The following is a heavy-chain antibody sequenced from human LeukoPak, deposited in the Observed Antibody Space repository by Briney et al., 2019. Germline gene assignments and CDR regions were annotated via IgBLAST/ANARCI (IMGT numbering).Heavy chain of an antibody. D-gene: IGHD3-22*01. V-gene: IGHV4-39*07. Sequence: SETLSLTCTVSGGSISSYYWGWIRQPPGKGLEWIGRIYYSGSTYYNPSLKSRVSISVDTSKNQLSLKLTSVTAADTAVYYCARERQHYYDSNGYLDYWGQGTLVTVSS. CDR2: IYYSGST. CDR1: GGSISSYY. CDR3: ARERQHYYDSNGYLDY. J-gene: IGHJ4*02.